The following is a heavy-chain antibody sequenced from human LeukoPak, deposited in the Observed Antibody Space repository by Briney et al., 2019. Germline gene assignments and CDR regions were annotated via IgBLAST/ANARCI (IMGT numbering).Heavy chain of an antibody. CDR1: GGSINNYW. V-gene: IGHV4-34*01. D-gene: IGHD4-23*01. J-gene: IGHJ4*02. CDR2: INHSGST. Sequence: SETLSLTCTVSGGSINNYWWSWIRQPPGKGLEWIGEINHSGSTNYNPSLKSRVIISQDTSKNQFSLKLSSVTAADTAVYYCASYGGHSVLDYWGQGTLVTVSS. CDR3: ASYGGHSVLDY.